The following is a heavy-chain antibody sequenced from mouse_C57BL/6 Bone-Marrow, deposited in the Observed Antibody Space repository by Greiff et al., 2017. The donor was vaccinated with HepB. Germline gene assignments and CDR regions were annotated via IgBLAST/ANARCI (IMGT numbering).Heavy chain of an antibody. J-gene: IGHJ1*03. CDR2: IYPGGGYT. Sequence: HSLSYLLIPLTSVKMSCKASGYTFTNYWIGWAKQRPGHGLEWIGDIYPGGGYTNYNEKFKGKATLTADKPSSTAYMQLSSLTSEDSAVYYCGSSYSYWYFDVWGTGTTVTVSS. CDR1: GYTFTNYW. V-gene: IGHV1-63*01. CDR3: GSSYSYWYFDV. D-gene: IGHD1-1*01.